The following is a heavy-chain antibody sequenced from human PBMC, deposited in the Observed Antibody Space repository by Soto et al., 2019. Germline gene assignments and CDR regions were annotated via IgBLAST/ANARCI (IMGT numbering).Heavy chain of an antibody. CDR2: IWYDGSNK. CDR1: GFTFSSYG. J-gene: IGHJ3*02. Sequence: GGSLRLSCAASGFTFSSYGMHWARQGPGKGLEWVAVIWYDGSNKVYADSVKGRFTISKDNSKNTLYLQMNSLRAEDTAVYYWARDLSGDYGALDTWGQGKMVTVSS. D-gene: IGHD4-17*01. CDR3: ARDLSGDYGALDT. V-gene: IGHV3-33*01.